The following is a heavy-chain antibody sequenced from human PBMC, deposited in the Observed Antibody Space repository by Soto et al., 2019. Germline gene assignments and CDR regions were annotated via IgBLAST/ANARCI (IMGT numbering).Heavy chain of an antibody. Sequence: GGSLRLSCAASGFTFSSYWMHWVRQAPGKGLVWVSRINSDGSSTNYADSVKGRFNISRDNAMNTLYLQMNSLRAEDTAVYYCARDLWDYVWGSYRYSFDYWGQGTLVTVSS. CDR1: GFTFSSYW. CDR3: ARDLWDYVWGSYRYSFDY. V-gene: IGHV3-74*01. J-gene: IGHJ4*02. CDR2: INSDGSST. D-gene: IGHD3-16*02.